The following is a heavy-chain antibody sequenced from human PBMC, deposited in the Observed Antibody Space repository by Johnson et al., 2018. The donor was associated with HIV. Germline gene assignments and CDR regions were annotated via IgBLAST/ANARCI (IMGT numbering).Heavy chain of an antibody. V-gene: IGHV3-7*05. CDR3: ARYEGNYVAFDI. CDR2: IKQDGSEK. CDR1: GFTFTFYW. Sequence: EVQLVESGGGLVQPGGSLRLSCEVSGFTFTFYWMSWVRQAPGKGLEWVANIKQDGSEKYYVDSVKGRFTISRDNAKNSLYLQMNSLRAEDTAVYYCARYEGNYVAFDIWGQGTMVTVSS. J-gene: IGHJ3*02. D-gene: IGHD1-7*01.